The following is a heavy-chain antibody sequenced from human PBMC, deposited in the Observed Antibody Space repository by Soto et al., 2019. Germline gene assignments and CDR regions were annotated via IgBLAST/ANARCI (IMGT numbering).Heavy chain of an antibody. D-gene: IGHD2-15*01. Sequence: LRLSCAASGFTFSSYSMNWVRQAPGKGLEWVSSISSSSSYIYYADSVKGRFTISGDNAKNSLYLQMNSLRAEDTAVYYCARARSGGSPDAFDIWGQGTMVTVSS. V-gene: IGHV3-21*01. CDR1: GFTFSSYS. J-gene: IGHJ3*02. CDR3: ARARSGGSPDAFDI. CDR2: ISSSSSYI.